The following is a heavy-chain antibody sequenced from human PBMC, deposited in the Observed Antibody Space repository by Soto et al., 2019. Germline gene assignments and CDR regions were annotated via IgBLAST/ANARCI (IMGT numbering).Heavy chain of an antibody. J-gene: IGHJ4*02. CDR2: ISAYNGNT. CDR3: ARYRVTDINYDFWSGYPTFDY. CDR1: GYTFTSYG. V-gene: IGHV1-18*01. Sequence: QVQLVQSGAEVKKPGASVKVSCKASGYTFTSYGISWVRQAPGQGLEWMGWISAYNGNTNYAQKLQGRVTMTTDTSTSTAYMELRSLRSDDTAVYYCARYRVTDINYDFWSGYPTFDYWGQGTLVTVSS. D-gene: IGHD3-3*01.